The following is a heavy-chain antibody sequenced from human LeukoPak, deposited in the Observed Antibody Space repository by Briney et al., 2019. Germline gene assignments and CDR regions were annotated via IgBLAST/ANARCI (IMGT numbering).Heavy chain of an antibody. D-gene: IGHD6-19*01. J-gene: IGHJ4*02. CDR1: GGTFSSYA. CDR3: ARDQSAVAGTQ. CDR2: IIPIFGTA. Sequence: ASVKVSCKASGGTFSSYAISWVRQAPGQGLEWMGGIIPIFGTANYAQKFQGRVTITADESTSTAYVELSSLRSEDTAVYYCARDQSAVAGTQWGQGTLVTVSS. V-gene: IGHV1-69*13.